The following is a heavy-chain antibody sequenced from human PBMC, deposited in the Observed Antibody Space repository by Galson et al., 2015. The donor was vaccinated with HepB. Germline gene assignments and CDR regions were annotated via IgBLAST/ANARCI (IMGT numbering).Heavy chain of an antibody. D-gene: IGHD2-21*01. CDR1: GFSLSTSGVG. Sequence: PALVKPTQTLTLTCTFSGFSLSTSGVGLGWIRQPPGKALEWLALIDWNGDKHYSPSLKSSLTIAKDTSKNQVVLTMTDMDPVDTATYYCARSVAIIPYYYYMDVWGKGTTVTVSS. CDR2: IDWNGDK. J-gene: IGHJ6*03. CDR3: ARSVAIIPYYYYMDV. V-gene: IGHV2-5*01.